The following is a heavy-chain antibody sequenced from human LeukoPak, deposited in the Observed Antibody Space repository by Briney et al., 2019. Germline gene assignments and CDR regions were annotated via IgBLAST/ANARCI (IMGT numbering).Heavy chain of an antibody. CDR2: INPSGGST. J-gene: IGHJ1*01. D-gene: IGHD6-13*01. CDR1: GYTFTSYY. CDR3: ARGAAAAGTAAGYFQH. V-gene: IGHV1-46*01. Sequence: ASVKVSCKASGYTFTSYYMHWVRQAPGQGLEWMGIINPSGGSTSYAQKFQGRVTMTRDTSTSTVYMELSSLRSEDTAVYYCARGAAAAGTAAGYFQHWGQGILVTVSS.